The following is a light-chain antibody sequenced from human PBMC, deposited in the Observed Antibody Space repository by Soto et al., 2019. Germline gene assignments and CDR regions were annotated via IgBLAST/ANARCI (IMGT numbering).Light chain of an antibody. CDR3: QQDGTSPWT. CDR1: QSATTNY. CDR2: GAS. Sequence: EIVLTQSPGTLSLSPGERATLSCRASQSATTNYLAWYQQKPGRPPRLLIYGASSRATGIPDRFSGSGSGTDFTLTISRLEPEDFVVYYCQQDGTSPWTFGQGTNVEIK. V-gene: IGKV3-20*01. J-gene: IGKJ1*01.